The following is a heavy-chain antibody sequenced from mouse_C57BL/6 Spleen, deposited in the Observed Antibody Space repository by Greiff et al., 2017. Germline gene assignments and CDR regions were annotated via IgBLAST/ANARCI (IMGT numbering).Heavy chain of an antibody. CDR3: ARDGGFAY. V-gene: IGHV1-59*01. CDR1: GYTFTSYW. CDR2: IDPSDSYT. J-gene: IGHJ3*01. Sequence: QVQLQQPGAELVRPGTSVKLSCKASGYTFTSYWMHWVKQRPGQGLEWIGVIDPSDSYTNYNQKFEGKATLTVDTSSSTAYMQLSSLTSEDSAVYYCARDGGFAYWGQGTLVTVSA.